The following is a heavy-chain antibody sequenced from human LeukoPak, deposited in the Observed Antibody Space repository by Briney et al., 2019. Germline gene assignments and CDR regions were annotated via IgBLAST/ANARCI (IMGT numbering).Heavy chain of an antibody. CDR3: AREGVGPYFDY. D-gene: IGHD1-26*01. Sequence: PSETLSLTCTVSGGSISSSSYYWGWIRQPPGKGLEWIGSIYYSGSTYYNPSLKSRVTISVDTSKNQFSLRLSSVTAADTAVYYCAREGVGPYFDYWGQGTLVTVSS. V-gene: IGHV4-39*07. J-gene: IGHJ4*02. CDR1: GGSISSSSYY. CDR2: IYYSGST.